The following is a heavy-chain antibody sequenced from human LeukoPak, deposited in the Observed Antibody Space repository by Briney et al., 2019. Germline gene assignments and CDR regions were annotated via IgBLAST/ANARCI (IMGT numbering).Heavy chain of an antibody. V-gene: IGHV4-34*01. J-gene: IGHJ5*02. CDR3: ARRRYSGSYSSA. CDR2: INHSGST. D-gene: IGHD1-26*01. CDR1: GGSISSYY. Sequence: SETLSLTCTVSGGSISSYYWSWIRQPPGKGLEWIGEINHSGSTNYNPSLKSRVTISVDTSKNQFSLKLSSVTAADTAVYYCARRRYSGSYSSAWGQGTLVTVSS.